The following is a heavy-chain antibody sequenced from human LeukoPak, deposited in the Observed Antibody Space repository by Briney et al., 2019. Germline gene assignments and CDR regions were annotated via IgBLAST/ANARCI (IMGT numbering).Heavy chain of an antibody. Sequence: GGSLRLSCAVSGFTFSSYAMSWVRQAPGKGLEWVSVISGGSGTTYYADSVKGRFTISRDNSKNTLYLQMNSLRAEDTAVYYCAKDLSSSHVSEYFDCLGQGTLVTVSS. J-gene: IGHJ4*02. V-gene: IGHV3-23*01. CDR2: ISGGSGTT. D-gene: IGHD6-6*01. CDR3: AKDLSSSHVSEYFDC. CDR1: GFTFSSYA.